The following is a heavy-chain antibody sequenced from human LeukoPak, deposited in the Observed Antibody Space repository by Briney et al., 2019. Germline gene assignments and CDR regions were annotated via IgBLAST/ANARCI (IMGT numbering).Heavy chain of an antibody. J-gene: IGHJ4*02. CDR2: IYYSGST. CDR1: GGSINNYY. D-gene: IGHD2-2*01. V-gene: IGHV4-59*12. Sequence: SETLSLTCTVSGGSINNYYWSWIRQPPGKGLEWIGYIYYSGSTNYNLSLKSRVTMSVDTSKNQFSLKLSSVTAADTAVYYCAREVPHNRLFDYWGQGTLVTVSS. CDR3: AREVPHNRLFDY.